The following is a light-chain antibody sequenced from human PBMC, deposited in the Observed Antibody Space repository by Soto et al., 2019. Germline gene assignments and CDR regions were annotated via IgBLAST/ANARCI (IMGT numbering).Light chain of an antibody. CDR2: DVT. CDR3: NSYTSSSTYV. V-gene: IGLV2-14*03. Sequence: QSVLAQPASVSESPGQSITISCTGTSSDVGGFNYVSWYQQHPGKAPKLMIYDVTNRPSGVSYRFSGSKSGNTASLTISGLQAEDEADYYCNSYTSSSTYVFGTGTKVTVL. CDR1: SSDVGGFNY. J-gene: IGLJ1*01.